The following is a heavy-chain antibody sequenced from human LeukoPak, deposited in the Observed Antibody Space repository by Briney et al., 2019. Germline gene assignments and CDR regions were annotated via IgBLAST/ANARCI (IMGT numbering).Heavy chain of an antibody. CDR1: GYSISSGYY. V-gene: IGHV4-38-2*02. J-gene: IGHJ4*02. CDR3: AGYSSPGPKFDY. CDR2: IYHSGST. Sequence: SETLSLTCTVSGYSISSGYYWGWNRQPPGKGLEWIGSIYHSGSTYYNPSLKSRVTISVDTSKNQFSLKLSSVTAADTAVYYCAGYSSPGPKFDYWGQGTLVTVSS. D-gene: IGHD6-13*01.